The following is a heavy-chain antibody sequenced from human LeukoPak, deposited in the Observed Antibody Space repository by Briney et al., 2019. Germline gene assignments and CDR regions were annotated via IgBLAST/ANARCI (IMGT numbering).Heavy chain of an antibody. J-gene: IGHJ4*02. Sequence: PSETLSLTCTVSGGSISSYYWGWIRRPPGKGLEWIGSIYHSGNTYYNPSLKSRVTISVDTSKNQFSLKLNSVTAADTAVYYCARAGYGDSDFDYWGQGTLVTVSS. CDR2: IYHSGNT. V-gene: IGHV4-38-2*02. CDR1: GGSISSYY. D-gene: IGHD4-17*01. CDR3: ARAGYGDSDFDY.